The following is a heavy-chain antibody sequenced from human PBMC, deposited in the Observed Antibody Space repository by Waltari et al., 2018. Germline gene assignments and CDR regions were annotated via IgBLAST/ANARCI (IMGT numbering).Heavy chain of an antibody. CDR3: ARGTVASPQGGDY. Sequence: EVQLVESGGGLVQPGGSLRLSCAASGFTFSSYWMCWVRRAPGKGLEWVANIKQEGSEKYYVDSVKGRFTISRDNAKNSLYLKMNSLRAEDTAVYYCARGTVASPQGGDYWGQGTLVTVSS. V-gene: IGHV3-7*01. CDR1: GFTFSSYW. D-gene: IGHD2-8*02. J-gene: IGHJ4*02. CDR2: IKQEGSEK.